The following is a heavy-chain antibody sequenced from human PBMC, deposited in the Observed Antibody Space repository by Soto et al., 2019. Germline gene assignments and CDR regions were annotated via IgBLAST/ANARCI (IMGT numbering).Heavy chain of an antibody. CDR2: IGKDGGVT. J-gene: IGHJ4*02. V-gene: IGHV3-7*03. CDR1: GFIFNMYW. Sequence: EVQVVESGGALVQPGGSLRLSCEASGFIFNMYWMNWVRQAPGMGLEWLAIIGKDGGVTHYVDSVKGRFTISRDNAKNSLFLQMNNLRADDTAVYYCVGGAGWALEYWGQGTPVTVSS. D-gene: IGHD1-26*01. CDR3: VGGAGWALEY.